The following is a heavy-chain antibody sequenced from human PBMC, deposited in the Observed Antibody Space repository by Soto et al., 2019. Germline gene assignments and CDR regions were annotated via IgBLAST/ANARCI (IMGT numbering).Heavy chain of an antibody. V-gene: IGHV3-9*01. CDR1: GFTFDDNA. Sequence: PAGSLRVSCAASGFTFDDNAMHWFWQAPEKGLEWVSGINWKSDIGYADSVKGRFTISRDDAENSLYLQMNSLRAEDTALYYCAISQDRGGRTTFIYWGQGTQVTVSS. J-gene: IGHJ4*02. CDR2: INWKSDI. D-gene: IGHD3-16*01. CDR3: AISQDRGGRTTFIY.